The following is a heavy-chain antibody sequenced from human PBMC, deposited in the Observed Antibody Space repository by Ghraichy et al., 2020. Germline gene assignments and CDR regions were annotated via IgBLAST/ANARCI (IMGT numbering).Heavy chain of an antibody. V-gene: IGHV4-31*03. J-gene: IGHJ4*02. CDR2: IYYSGST. CDR3: ARGDLLNWGDANYFDY. CDR1: GGSISSGGYY. Sequence: SETLSLTCTVSGGSISSGGYYWSWIRQHPGKGLEWIGYIYYSGSTYYNPSLKSRVTISVDTSKNQFSLKLSSVTAADTAVYYCARGDLLNWGDANYFDYWGQGTLVTVSS. D-gene: IGHD7-27*01.